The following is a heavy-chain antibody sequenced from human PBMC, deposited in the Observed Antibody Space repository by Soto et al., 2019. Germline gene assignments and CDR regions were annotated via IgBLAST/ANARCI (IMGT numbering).Heavy chain of an antibody. CDR1: GGSISSYY. D-gene: IGHD3-22*01. J-gene: IGHJ6*02. V-gene: IGHV4-59*01. CDR2: IYYSGST. Sequence: SETLSLTCTVSGGSISSYYWSWIRQPPGKGLEWIGYIYYSGSTNYNPSLKSRVTISVDTSKNQFSLKLSSVTAADTAVYYCARDRWLPKGHYYYGMDVWGQGTTVTVSS. CDR3: ARDRWLPKGHYYYGMDV.